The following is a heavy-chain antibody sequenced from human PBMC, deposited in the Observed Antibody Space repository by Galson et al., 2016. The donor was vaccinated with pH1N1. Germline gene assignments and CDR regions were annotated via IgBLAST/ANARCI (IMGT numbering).Heavy chain of an antibody. Sequence: TLSLTCTVSGGSISSAFYYWSWIRQHPGKGLEWIGYIYYSGSTYYNPSLKRRVTISVDTSKNKFSLRLSSVHAADTDVSYCARRFFEYLAALPTRAFDVWGPGTMVTGSS. CDR3: ARRFFEYLAALPTRAFDV. V-gene: IGHV4-31*03. D-gene: IGHD3-3*01. J-gene: IGHJ3*01. CDR2: IYYSGST. CDR1: GGSISSAFYY.